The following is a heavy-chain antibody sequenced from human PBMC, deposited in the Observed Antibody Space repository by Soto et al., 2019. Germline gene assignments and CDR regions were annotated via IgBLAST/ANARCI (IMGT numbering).Heavy chain of an antibody. Sequence: GASVKVSCKASGYTFTGYYMHWVRQAPGQGLEWMGWINPNSGGTNYAQKFQGRVTMTRDTSISTAYMELSRLRSDDTAVYYCARVAPIDYDILTGPFHYWGQGTLVTV. CDR1: GYTFTGYY. CDR2: INPNSGGT. V-gene: IGHV1-2*02. CDR3: ARVAPIDYDILTGPFHY. D-gene: IGHD3-9*01. J-gene: IGHJ4*02.